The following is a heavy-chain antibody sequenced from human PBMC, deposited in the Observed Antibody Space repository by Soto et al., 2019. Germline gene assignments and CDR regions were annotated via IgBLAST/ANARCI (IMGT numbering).Heavy chain of an antibody. D-gene: IGHD2-2*01. CDR3: AKDLRYCSSTSCYDYYYYGMDV. J-gene: IGHJ6*02. V-gene: IGHV3-23*01. CDR1: GFTFSSYA. Sequence: EVQLLESGGGLVQPGGSLRLSCAASGFTFSSYAMSWVRQAPGKGLEWVSAISGSGGSTYYADSVKGRFTISRDNSKNTLYLQMNSLRAEDTAVYYCAKDLRYCSSTSCYDYYYYGMDVWGQGTTVTVSS. CDR2: ISGSGGST.